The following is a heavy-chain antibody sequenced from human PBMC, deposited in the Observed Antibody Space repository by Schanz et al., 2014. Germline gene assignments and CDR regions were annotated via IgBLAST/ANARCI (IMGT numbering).Heavy chain of an antibody. CDR1: GDTFSKYN. V-gene: IGHV1-69*02. D-gene: IGHD6-13*01. J-gene: IGHJ4*02. Sequence: QVQLVQSGAEVKKPGSSVKVSCQAFGDTFSKYNIMWVRQVPGQGLEWMGRIIPVLAIANYAQKFQGRVTITADKSTFTAYMDVSSLRSEDTAVYYCASSGAGYSSSWDFDYWGQGTLVTVSS. CDR3: ASSGAGYSSSWDFDY. CDR2: IIPVLAIA.